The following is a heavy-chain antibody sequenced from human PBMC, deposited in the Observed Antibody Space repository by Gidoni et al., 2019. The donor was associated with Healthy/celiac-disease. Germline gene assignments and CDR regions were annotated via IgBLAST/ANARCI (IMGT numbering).Heavy chain of an antibody. Sequence: EVQLVESGGGLVQPGGSLQLSCAAPGFPFSGSAMHWVRQASVTGLEWVGSIRSKANSYATAYAASVKGRFTISRDDSKNTAYLQMNSLKTEDTAVYYCTSHPLLSSGYSTGGAFDIWGQGTMVTVSS. CDR2: IRSKANSYAT. CDR1: GFPFSGSA. V-gene: IGHV3-73*02. D-gene: IGHD3-22*01. CDR3: TSHPLLSSGYSTGGAFDI. J-gene: IGHJ3*02.